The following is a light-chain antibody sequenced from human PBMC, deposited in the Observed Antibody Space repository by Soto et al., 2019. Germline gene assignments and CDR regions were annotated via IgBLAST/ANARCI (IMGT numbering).Light chain of an antibody. V-gene: IGLV2-8*01. CDR1: GSDVGAYKY. CDR2: EVD. Sequence: QSALAQPPSASGSPGQSLTISCAGTGSDVGAYKYVSWYQQHPGKAPKLIIYEVDKRPSGVPDRFSGSKSGNTAPLTVSGLQAEDEADYYCSSYGGSNIPLYVFGTGTKVTVL. J-gene: IGLJ1*01. CDR3: SSYGGSNIPLYV.